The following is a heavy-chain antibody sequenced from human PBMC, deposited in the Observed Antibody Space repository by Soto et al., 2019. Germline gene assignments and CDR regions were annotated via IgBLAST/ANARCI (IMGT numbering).Heavy chain of an antibody. V-gene: IGHV1-69*13. CDR1: GGTFSSYA. J-gene: IGHJ6*02. Sequence: SVKVSCKASGGTFSSYAISWVRQAPGQGLEWMGGIIPIFGTANYAQKFQGRVTITADESTSTAYMELSSLRSEDTAVYYCARALGYCSSTSCYGYGMDVWGQGTTVTVSS. CDR3: ARALGYCSSTSCYGYGMDV. D-gene: IGHD2-2*01. CDR2: IIPIFGTA.